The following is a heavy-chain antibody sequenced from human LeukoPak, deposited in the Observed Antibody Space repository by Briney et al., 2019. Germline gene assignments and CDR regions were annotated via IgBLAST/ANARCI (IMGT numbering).Heavy chain of an antibody. CDR3: ARSLRTRGVIISNWFDP. V-gene: IGHV4-39*07. D-gene: IGHD3-10*01. Sequence: SETLSLTCNVSGGSISSNEYYWGWIRQPPGKGLEWIANMYYSGSTYYNPSLKSRVTISVDTSKNQFSLKLSSVTAADTAVYYCARSLRTRGVIISNWFDPWGQGTLVTVSS. CDR1: GGSISSNEYY. J-gene: IGHJ5*02. CDR2: MYYSGST.